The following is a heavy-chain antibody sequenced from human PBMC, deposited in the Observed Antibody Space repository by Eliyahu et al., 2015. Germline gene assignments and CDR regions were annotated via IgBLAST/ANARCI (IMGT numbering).Heavy chain of an antibody. J-gene: IGHJ3*02. CDR1: GYPFTGYY. CDR3: ARGDSGSGAFDI. Sequence: QVQLVXSGAEVKKPGASXXVSCEASGYPFTGYYMHWVRQAPGQGLEWMGWINPNSGGTNXAQRFQGRVTMTRDTSISTAYMELSRLRSDDTAVFYCARGDSGSGAFDIWGQGTMVTVSS. V-gene: IGHV1-2*02. D-gene: IGHD3-10*01. CDR2: INPNSGGT.